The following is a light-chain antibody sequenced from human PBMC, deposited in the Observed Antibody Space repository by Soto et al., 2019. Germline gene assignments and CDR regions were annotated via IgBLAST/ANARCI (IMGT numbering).Light chain of an antibody. Sequence: DIQMTQSPSPLSASVGDRVTITCQASQDISNYLNWYQQKPGKAPKLLIYDASNLETGVPSRFSGSGSGTDFTFPISSLQPEDIATSYCQQYDNLPPLTFGGGTKVEIK. J-gene: IGKJ4*01. CDR2: DAS. V-gene: IGKV1-33*01. CDR1: QDISNY. CDR3: QQYDNLPPLT.